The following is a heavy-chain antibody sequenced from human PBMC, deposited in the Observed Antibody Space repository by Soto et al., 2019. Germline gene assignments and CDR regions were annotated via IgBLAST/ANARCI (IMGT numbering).Heavy chain of an antibody. D-gene: IGHD2-15*01. CDR2: IYYSGST. J-gene: IGHJ4*02. V-gene: IGHV4-59*08. Sequence: SETLSLTCTVAGGSSGGYDWSWIRQPPGKGLEWIGYIYYSGSTNYNPSLKSRVTISVDTSKNQFSLKLSSVTAADTAVYYCARQRAKVAAFDYWGQGTLVTVSS. CDR3: ARQRAKVAAFDY. CDR1: GGSSGGYD.